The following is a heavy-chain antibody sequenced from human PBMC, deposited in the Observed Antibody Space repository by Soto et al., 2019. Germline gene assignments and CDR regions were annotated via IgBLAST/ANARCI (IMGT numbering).Heavy chain of an antibody. CDR1: GFTFSTYS. CDR2: ISSSSSYI. J-gene: IGHJ6*02. V-gene: IGHV3-21*01. Sequence: LRLSCATSGFTFSTYSMNWVRQAPGKGLEWVSSISSSSSYIYYADSVKGRFTISRDNAKNSLYLQMNSLRAEDTAVYYCARDRSGGVAGPYYYYGMDVWGQGTTVTVSS. D-gene: IGHD6-19*01. CDR3: ARDRSGGVAGPYYYYGMDV.